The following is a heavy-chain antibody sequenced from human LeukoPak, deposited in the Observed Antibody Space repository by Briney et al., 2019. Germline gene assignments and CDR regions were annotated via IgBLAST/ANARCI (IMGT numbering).Heavy chain of an antibody. CDR2: IIPILGIA. CDR1: GYTFTSYG. V-gene: IGHV1-69*04. D-gene: IGHD6-13*01. J-gene: IGHJ6*03. CDR3: ARAPYSIAAAGTGYYYYYMDV. Sequence: ASVKVSCKASGYTFTSYGISWVRQAPGQGLEWMGRIIPILGIANYAQKFQGRVTITTDESTSTAYMGLSSLRSEDTAVYYCARAPYSIAAAGTGYYYYYMDVWGKGTRSPSP.